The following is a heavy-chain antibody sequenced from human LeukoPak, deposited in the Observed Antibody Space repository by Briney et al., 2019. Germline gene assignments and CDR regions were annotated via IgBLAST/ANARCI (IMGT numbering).Heavy chain of an antibody. J-gene: IGHJ5*02. Sequence: ASVKVSCKASGYTFTSYAMNWVRQAPGQGLESMGWINTNTGNPTYAQGFTGRFVFSLDTSVSTAYLQISSLKAEDTAVYYCARDYGDYVGDWFDPWGQGTLVTVSS. CDR3: ARDYGDYVGDWFDP. CDR1: GYTFTSYA. V-gene: IGHV7-4-1*02. CDR2: INTNTGNP. D-gene: IGHD4-17*01.